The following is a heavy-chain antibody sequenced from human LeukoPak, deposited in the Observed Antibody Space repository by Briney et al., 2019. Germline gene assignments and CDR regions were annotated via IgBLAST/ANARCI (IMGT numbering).Heavy chain of an antibody. Sequence: SETLSLTCAVSGYSISSSNWWGWIRQPPGKGLEWIGYIYYSGSTNYNPSLKSRVTISVDTSKNQFSLKLSSVTAADTAVYYCARYDPGSGWDFDYWGQGTLVTVSS. CDR1: GYSISSSNW. J-gene: IGHJ4*02. V-gene: IGHV4-28*01. CDR3: ARYDPGSGWDFDY. D-gene: IGHD6-19*01. CDR2: IYYSGST.